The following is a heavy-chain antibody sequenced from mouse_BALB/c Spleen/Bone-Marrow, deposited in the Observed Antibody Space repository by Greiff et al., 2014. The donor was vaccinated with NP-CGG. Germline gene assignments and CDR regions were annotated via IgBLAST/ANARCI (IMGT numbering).Heavy chain of an antibody. Sequence: VQLQQSGAELVKPGASVKLSCAASGFNIKDTYIHWVKQRPEQGLEWIGRIDPANGNTKYDPKFQGKATITTDTSSNTAYLQLSSLTSEDTAAYYCASYYYGRSSFACWGQGTLVTVSA. CDR3: ASYYYGRSSFAC. V-gene: IGHV14-3*02. CDR2: IDPANGNT. D-gene: IGHD1-1*01. J-gene: IGHJ3*01. CDR1: GFNIKDTY.